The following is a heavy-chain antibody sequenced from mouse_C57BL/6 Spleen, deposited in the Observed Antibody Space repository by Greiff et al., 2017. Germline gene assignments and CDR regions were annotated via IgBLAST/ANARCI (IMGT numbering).Heavy chain of an antibody. CDR3: ASYYDYDEAMDY. V-gene: IGHV1-39*01. CDR2: INPNYGTN. CDR1: GYSFTDYN. Sequence: EVQLQQSGPELVKPGASVKISCKASGYSFTDYNMNWVKQSNGKSLEWIGVINPNYGTNSYNQKFKGKATLTVDQSSSTAYMPLNSLTSEDSAVYYCASYYDYDEAMDYWGQGTSVTVSS. J-gene: IGHJ4*01. D-gene: IGHD2-4*01.